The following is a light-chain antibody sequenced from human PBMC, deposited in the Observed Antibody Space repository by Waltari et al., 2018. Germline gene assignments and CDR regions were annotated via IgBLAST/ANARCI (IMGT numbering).Light chain of an antibody. V-gene: IGLV1-40*01. Sequence: QSVLTQPPSVSGAPGQRVTISCTGSSSNIGAGYDVHWYQQLPGTAPKLLIYDNNNRPSGVPDRFSGSKSGTSASLAITGLQAEDEADYYGQSYDRSLSGSVFGGGTKLTVL. CDR3: QSYDRSLSGSV. J-gene: IGLJ2*01. CDR2: DNN. CDR1: SSNIGAGYD.